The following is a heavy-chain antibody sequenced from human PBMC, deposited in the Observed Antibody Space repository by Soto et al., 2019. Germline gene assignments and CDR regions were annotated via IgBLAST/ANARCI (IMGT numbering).Heavy chain of an antibody. CDR1: GGSLSSGSFF. V-gene: IGHV4-39*01. J-gene: IGHJ4*02. CDR2: IYYSGST. CDR3: VSHRNYIVVSGSFFDY. Sequence: SETLSLTCTVSGGSLSSGSFFWGWVRQPPGKGLEWIESIYYSGSTHYNPSLKSRVTVSVDTSKNHFSLKLTSVTAADTAVYFCVSHRNYIVVSGSFFDYWSQGTLVTVSS. D-gene: IGHD6-19*01.